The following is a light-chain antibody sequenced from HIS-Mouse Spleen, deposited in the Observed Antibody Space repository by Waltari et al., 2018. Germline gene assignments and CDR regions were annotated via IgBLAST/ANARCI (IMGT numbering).Light chain of an antibody. CDR3: QQYNNWPPWT. V-gene: IGKV3-15*01. Sequence: EIVMTQSPATLSVSPGERATLSCRASQSVSSNLAWYQQKPGQAPRLLLYGASTRSTGIPARFSGSGSCTEFTIIISSMQSEDFAVYYCQQYNNWPPWTFGQGTKVEIK. J-gene: IGKJ1*01. CDR1: QSVSSN. CDR2: GAS.